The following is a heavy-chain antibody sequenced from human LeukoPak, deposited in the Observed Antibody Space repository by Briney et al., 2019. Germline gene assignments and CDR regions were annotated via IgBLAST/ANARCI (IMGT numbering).Heavy chain of an antibody. Sequence: SQTLSLTCTVSGGSVSSGDYYWSWIRQPPGKGLEWIGYIYYSGGTYYNPSLKSRVTISVDRSKNQFSLKLSSVTAADTAVYYCARATGMVCSGGSCYSVWFDPWGQGTLVTVSS. D-gene: IGHD2-15*01. J-gene: IGHJ5*02. CDR1: GGSVSSGDYY. V-gene: IGHV4-30-4*01. CDR2: IYYSGGT. CDR3: ARATGMVCSGGSCYSVWFDP.